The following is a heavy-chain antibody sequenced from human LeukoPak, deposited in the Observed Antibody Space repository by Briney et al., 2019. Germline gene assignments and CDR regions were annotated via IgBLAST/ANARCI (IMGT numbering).Heavy chain of an antibody. CDR1: GHTFTDYY. CDR3: ARGRSYYGSGSSPFDP. V-gene: IGHV1-2*02. CDR2: INPNSGGT. Sequence: ASVKVSCKAPGHTFTDYYMYWVRQAPGQGLEWMGWINPNSGGTNYAQKFQGRVTMTRDTSISTAYMELSRLRSDDTAVYYCARGRSYYGSGSSPFDPWGQGTLVTVSS. J-gene: IGHJ5*02. D-gene: IGHD3-10*01.